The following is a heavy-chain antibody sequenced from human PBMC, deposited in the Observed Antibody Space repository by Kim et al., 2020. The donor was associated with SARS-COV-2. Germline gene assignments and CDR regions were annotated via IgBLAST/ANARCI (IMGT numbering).Heavy chain of an antibody. CDR3: ARSRYYYDSSGYHFDY. CDR2: IIPILGIA. J-gene: IGHJ4*02. D-gene: IGHD3-22*01. Sequence: SVKVSCKASGGTFSSYAICWVRQAPGQGLEWMGRIIPILGIANYAQKFQGRVTITADKSTSTAYMELSSLRSEDTAVYYCARSRYYYDSSGYHFDYWGQ. CDR1: GGTFSSYA. V-gene: IGHV1-69*04.